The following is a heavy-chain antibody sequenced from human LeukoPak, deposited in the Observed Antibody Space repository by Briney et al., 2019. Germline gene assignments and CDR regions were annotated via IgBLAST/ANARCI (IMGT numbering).Heavy chain of an antibody. CDR2: ISYDGSNK. Sequence: GGSLRLSCAASGFTFSSYGMHWVRQAPGKGLEWVAVISYDGSNKYYADSVKGRFTISRDNSKNTLYLQMNSLRAEDTAVYYCAKYDGDTAMATSAFDIWGQGTMVTVSS. V-gene: IGHV3-30*18. CDR1: GFTFSSYG. CDR3: AKYDGDTAMATSAFDI. D-gene: IGHD5-18*01. J-gene: IGHJ3*02.